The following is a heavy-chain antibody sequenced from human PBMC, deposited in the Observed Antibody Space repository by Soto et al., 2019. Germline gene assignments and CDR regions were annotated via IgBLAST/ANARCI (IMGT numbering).Heavy chain of an antibody. Sequence: QVLLQESGPGLVQPSGTLSLSCVVSGVSISSNYYWGWVRQPPGKGLEWLGDISHIGSVNYNPSLKIRVTISMAKSQNQFSLKVNSVPAADTAVYYCARSFGWYAIEYWGQGTLVIVSS. D-gene: IGHD6-19*01. J-gene: IGHJ4*02. CDR2: ISHIGSV. V-gene: IGHV4-4*02. CDR1: GVSISSNYY. CDR3: ARSFGWYAIEY.